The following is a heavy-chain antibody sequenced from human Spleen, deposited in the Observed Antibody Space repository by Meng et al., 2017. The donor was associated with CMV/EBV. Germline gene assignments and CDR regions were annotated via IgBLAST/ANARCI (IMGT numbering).Heavy chain of an antibody. CDR2: ISGRGGNI. D-gene: IGHD6-13*01. CDR1: GFTFSTYA. J-gene: IGHJ6*02. CDR3: AREVRHSSSWYFSDYYYGMDV. V-gene: IGHV3-23*01. Sequence: GGSLRLSCAASGFTFSTYAMTWVRQAPGKGLEWVSSISGRGGNIYYADSVKGRFAISRDNSKNTLYLQMNSLRAEDTAVYYCAREVRHSSSWYFSDYYYGMDVWGQGTTVTVSS.